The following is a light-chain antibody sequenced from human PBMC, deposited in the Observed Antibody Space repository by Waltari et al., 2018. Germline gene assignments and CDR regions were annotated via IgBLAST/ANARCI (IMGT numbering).Light chain of an antibody. V-gene: IGKV3-20*01. J-gene: IGKJ1*01. CDR3: QQHGTLPAT. CDR1: ETGGSSS. Sequence: IVLTQPPCTASLSPREIFTLSCRASETGGSSSLAWYQQKPGQAPRLVIYRASRRATGIPDRFSGSGSGTDFSLTISRLEPEDFAVYYCQQHGTLPATFGQGTKVEIK. CDR2: RAS.